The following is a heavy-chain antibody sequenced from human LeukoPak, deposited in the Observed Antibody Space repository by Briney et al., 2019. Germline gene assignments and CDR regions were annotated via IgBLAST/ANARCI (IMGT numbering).Heavy chain of an antibody. D-gene: IGHD2-8*01. V-gene: IGHV3-74*01. CDR1: GFTFSNYW. Sequence: GGCLRLSCAASGFTFSNYWMHWVRQTPGKGLVWVSRINTDGSTSYADSVKGRFTISRDNAKNTLYLQMNSLRAEDTAVYCCARDLMVGAPFDSWGQGTLVTVSS. J-gene: IGHJ4*02. CDR2: INTDGST. CDR3: ARDLMVGAPFDS.